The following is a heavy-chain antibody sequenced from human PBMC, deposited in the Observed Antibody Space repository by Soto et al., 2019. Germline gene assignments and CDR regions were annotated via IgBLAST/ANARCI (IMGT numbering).Heavy chain of an antibody. CDR1: GGSFSCYY. V-gene: IGHV4-34*01. CDR3: AGSVYYYYYGMDV. D-gene: IGHD3-10*01. CDR2: INHSGST. Sequence: PSETLSLTCAVYGGSFSCYYWSWIRQPPGKGLEWIGEINHSGSTNYNPSLKSRVTISVDTSKNQFSLKLSSVTAADTAVYYCAGSVYYYYYGMDVWGQGTTVTVSS. J-gene: IGHJ6*02.